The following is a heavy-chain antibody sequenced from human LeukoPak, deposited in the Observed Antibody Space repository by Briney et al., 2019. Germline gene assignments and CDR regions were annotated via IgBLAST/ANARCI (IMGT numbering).Heavy chain of an antibody. CDR1: GGSISGKSYY. CDR3: VRHGSDYYYYGMDV. Sequence: SETLSLTCTVSGGSISGKSYYWGWIRQSPGKGLEWIASLYYGGSTYYNPSLKSRVTISEDTSKNQFSLKLNSVTAADTAVYFCVRHGSDYYYYGMDVWGQGTTVTVSS. D-gene: IGHD2-2*03. CDR2: LYYGGST. J-gene: IGHJ6*02. V-gene: IGHV4-39*01.